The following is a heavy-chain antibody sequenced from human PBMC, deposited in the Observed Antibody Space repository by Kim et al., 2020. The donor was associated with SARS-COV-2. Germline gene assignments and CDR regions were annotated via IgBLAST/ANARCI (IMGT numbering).Heavy chain of an antibody. Sequence: ASVKVSCKASGYTFTSYDINWVRQATGQGLEWMGWMNPNSGNTGYAQKFQGRVTMTRNTSISTAYMELSSLRSEDTAVYYCARVPDNTYYDFWSGYRYYYYYGMDVWGQGTTVTVSS. CDR2: MNPNSGNT. J-gene: IGHJ6*02. D-gene: IGHD3-3*01. CDR1: GYTFTSYD. V-gene: IGHV1-8*01. CDR3: ARVPDNTYYDFWSGYRYYYYYGMDV.